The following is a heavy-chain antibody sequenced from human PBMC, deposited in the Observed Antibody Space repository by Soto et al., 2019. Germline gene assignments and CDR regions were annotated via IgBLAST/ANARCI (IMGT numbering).Heavy chain of an antibody. Sequence: PGGSLRLSCTASGFTFGDYAMSWFCQAPGKGLEWVGFIRSKAYGGTTEYAASVKGRFTISRDDSKSIAYLQMNSLKTEDTAVYYCTRDSHPSTEAAAGAGYYFDYWGQGTLLTVSS. J-gene: IGHJ4*02. CDR2: IRSKAYGGTT. D-gene: IGHD6-13*01. CDR3: TRDSHPSTEAAAGAGYYFDY. V-gene: IGHV3-49*03. CDR1: GFTFGDYA.